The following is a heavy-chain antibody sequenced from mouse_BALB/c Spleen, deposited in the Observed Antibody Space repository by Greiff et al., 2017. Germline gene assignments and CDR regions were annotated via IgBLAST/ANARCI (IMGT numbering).Heavy chain of an antibody. CDR2: IYPGSGST. CDR3: AREGNYDAMDD. Sequence: QVQLQQPGAELVKPGTSVKLSCKASGYNFTSYWINWVKLRPGQGLEWIGDIYPGSGSTNYNEKFKSKATLTVDTSSSTAYMQLSSLASEDSALYYCAREGNYDAMDDWGQGTSVTVSS. J-gene: IGHJ4*01. CDR1: GYNFTSYW. V-gene: IGHV1-55*01. D-gene: IGHD2-1*01.